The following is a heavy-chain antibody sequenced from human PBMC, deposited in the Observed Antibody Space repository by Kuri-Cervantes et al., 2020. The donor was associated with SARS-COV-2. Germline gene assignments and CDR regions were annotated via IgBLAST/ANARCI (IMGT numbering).Heavy chain of an antibody. CDR3: ATHYDFWSVFDY. CDR2: IYYSGST. V-gene: IGHV4-39*01. CDR1: GGSISSSSYY. Sequence: SETLSLTRTVSGGSISSSSYYWGWIRQPPGKGLEWIGSIYYSGSTYYNPSLKSRVTISVDTSKNQFSLKLSSVTAADTAVYYCATHYDFWSVFDYWGQGTLVTVSS. J-gene: IGHJ4*02. D-gene: IGHD3-3*01.